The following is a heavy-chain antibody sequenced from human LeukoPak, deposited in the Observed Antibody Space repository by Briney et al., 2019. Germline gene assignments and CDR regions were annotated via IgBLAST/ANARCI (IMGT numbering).Heavy chain of an antibody. CDR2: IYTSGST. D-gene: IGHD3-3*01. J-gene: IGHJ5*02. CDR1: GGSISSGSYY. Sequence: SETLSLTXTVSGGSISSGSYYWSWIRQPAGKGLEWIGRIYTSGSTNYNPSLKSRVTISVDTSKNQFSLKLSSVTAADTAVYYCAGSYYDFWSGRKRFDPWGQGTLVTVSS. V-gene: IGHV4-61*02. CDR3: AGSYYDFWSGRKRFDP.